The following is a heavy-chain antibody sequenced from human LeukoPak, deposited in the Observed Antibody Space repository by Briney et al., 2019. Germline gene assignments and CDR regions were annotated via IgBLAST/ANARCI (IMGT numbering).Heavy chain of an antibody. CDR1: GYSISSGYQ. Sequence: SETLSLTCVVSGYSISSGYQLAWIRQSPGKGLEWIGSIYHTGSAHYNPSLQSRVTISVDTSNNQFSLRLNSVTAADTAVYYCARDPRWLTPDCTSTSCYENYFDPWGQGTLVTVSS. CDR2: IYHTGSA. V-gene: IGHV4-38-2*02. CDR3: ARDPRWLTPDCTSTSCYENYFDP. D-gene: IGHD2-2*01. J-gene: IGHJ5*02.